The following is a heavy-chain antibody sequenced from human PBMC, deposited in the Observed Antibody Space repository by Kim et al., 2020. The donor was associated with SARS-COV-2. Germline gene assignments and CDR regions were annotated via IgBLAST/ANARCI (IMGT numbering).Heavy chain of an antibody. V-gene: IGHV3-11*01. CDR3: ARDLNYYDTGDAFDI. J-gene: IGHJ3*02. Sequence: DSVKGRFTNSRDNAKNSLYLQMNSLRAEDTAVYYCARDLNYYDTGDAFDIWGQGTMVTVSS. D-gene: IGHD3-22*01.